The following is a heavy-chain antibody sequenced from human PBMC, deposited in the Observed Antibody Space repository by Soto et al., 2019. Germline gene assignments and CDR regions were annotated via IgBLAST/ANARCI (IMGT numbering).Heavy chain of an antibody. V-gene: IGHV1-2*02. CDR2: INPNSGGT. D-gene: IGHD3-10*01. CDR1: GYTFTGYY. J-gene: IGHJ5*02. Sequence: ASVKVSCKASGYTFTGYYMHWVRQAPGQGLEWMGWINPNSGGTNYAQKFQGRVTMTRDTSISTAYMELSRLRSDDTAMYYCARGSLTMVRGSRRWFDPWGQGTLVTVSS. CDR3: ARGSLTMVRGSRRWFDP.